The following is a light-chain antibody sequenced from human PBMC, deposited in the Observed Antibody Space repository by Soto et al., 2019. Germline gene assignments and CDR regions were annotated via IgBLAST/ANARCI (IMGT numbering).Light chain of an antibody. V-gene: IGLV1-44*01. J-gene: IGLJ1*01. Sequence: QSVLTQPPSASGTPGQRVTISCSGSSSNIGSNSGNWYQQLPGTAPRLLIYSSNLRPSGVPDRFSGSKSGTSASLAISGLQSEDEADYYCAAWDDTLKGYVFGTATQLTVL. CDR2: SSN. CDR3: AAWDDTLKGYV. CDR1: SSNIGSNS.